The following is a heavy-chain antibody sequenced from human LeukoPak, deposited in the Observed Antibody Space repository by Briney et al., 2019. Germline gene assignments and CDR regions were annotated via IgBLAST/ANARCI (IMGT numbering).Heavy chain of an antibody. CDR1: GGSIRSYY. CDR2: IYYSGST. CDR3: ARGGYYERKFNY. J-gene: IGHJ4*02. Sequence: SETLSLTCTVSGGSIRSYYWSWIRQPPGKGLEWIGYIYYSGSTNYNPSLKSRVTISVDTSKNQFSLKLSSVTAADTAVYYCARGGYYERKFNYWGQGTLVTVSS. D-gene: IGHD3-22*01. V-gene: IGHV4-59*01.